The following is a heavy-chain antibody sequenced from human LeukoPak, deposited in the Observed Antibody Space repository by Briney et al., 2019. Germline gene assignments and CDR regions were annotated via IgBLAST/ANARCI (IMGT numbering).Heavy chain of an antibody. CDR3: ARVRDGDYYDY. V-gene: IGHV3-66*01. D-gene: IGHD4-17*01. Sequence: GGSLRLSCAASGFTVSGNYMSWVRQAPGKGLEWVSVIYSGGSTYYADSVKGRFTISRDNSKNTLYLQMNSLRADDTAVYYCARVRDGDYYDYWGQGTQVTVSS. CDR2: IYSGGST. J-gene: IGHJ4*02. CDR1: GFTVSGNY.